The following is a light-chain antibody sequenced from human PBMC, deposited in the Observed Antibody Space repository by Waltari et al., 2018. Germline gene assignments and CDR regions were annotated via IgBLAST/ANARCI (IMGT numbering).Light chain of an antibody. CDR1: SSDVGTYDL. V-gene: IGLV2-23*02. CDR3: CSFADSSASWV. Sequence: QSALTQPASLSGSPVQSITISCPGTSSDVGTYDLVSCYHQHPGKAPKLMIHDVNKRPSGVSPRFSGSKSGNTASLTISGLQAEDEADYYCCSFADSSASWVFGGGTKLTVL. CDR2: DVN. J-gene: IGLJ3*02.